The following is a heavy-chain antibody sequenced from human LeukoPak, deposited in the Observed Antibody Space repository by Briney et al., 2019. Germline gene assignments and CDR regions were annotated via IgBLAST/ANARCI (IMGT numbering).Heavy chain of an antibody. CDR1: GFTFNHYG. CDR2: IWSDGTNK. D-gene: IGHD4-11*01. CDR3: ARDAQRGFDYSNSLKY. Sequence: GGSLRLSCAAAGFTFNHYGMHWVRQAPGKGLEWVAVIWSDGTNKYYADSVKGGFTISRDDSEKQVFLQMNSLKPEDTAVYFCARDAQRGFDYSNSLKYWGQGTPVTVST. V-gene: IGHV3-33*01. J-gene: IGHJ4*02.